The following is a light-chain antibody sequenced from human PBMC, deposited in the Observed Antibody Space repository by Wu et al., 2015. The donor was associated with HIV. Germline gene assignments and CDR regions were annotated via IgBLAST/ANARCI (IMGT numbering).Light chain of an antibody. J-gene: IGKJ4*01. Sequence: IVMTQSPDTLSVSPGERVTLSCRASQSVDTDLAWYQQKPGQAPRLLIYDVSNKATGTPARFSGSGSGTDFTLTISSLEPEDFAVYYCQQRSNWPLSFGGGTTVEIK. CDR1: QSVDTD. V-gene: IGKV3-11*01. CDR2: DVS. CDR3: QQRSNWPLS.